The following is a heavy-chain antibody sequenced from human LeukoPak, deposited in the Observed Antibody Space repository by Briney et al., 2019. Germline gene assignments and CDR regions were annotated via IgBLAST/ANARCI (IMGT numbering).Heavy chain of an antibody. D-gene: IGHD3-22*01. J-gene: IGHJ4*02. Sequence: ASVKVSCKASGYTFTDYYIHWVRQAPGQGLQWMGWINPNSGDTNYAQKFQGRVTMTRDTSISTAYMELSRLRSDDTAVYYCARAIGRPTYYYDSSGYYYSDYWGQGTLVTVSS. CDR1: GYTFTDYY. V-gene: IGHV1-2*02. CDR3: ARAIGRPTYYYDSSGYYYSDY. CDR2: INPNSGDT.